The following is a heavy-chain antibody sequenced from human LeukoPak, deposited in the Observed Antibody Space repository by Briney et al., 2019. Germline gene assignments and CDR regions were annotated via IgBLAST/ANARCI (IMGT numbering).Heavy chain of an antibody. J-gene: IGHJ3*02. D-gene: IGHD1-1*01. Sequence: SQTPSLTYAISGDSVSSNSAAWNWIRQSPSRGLEWLGRTYFRSKWYNDYAVSVKRRIIINADTSKDHFSLQLNSVTPEDTAVYFCARNGIGTTYDAFGIWGQGTMVTVSS. CDR3: ARNGIGTTYDAFGI. CDR2: TYFRSKWYN. V-gene: IGHV6-1*01. CDR1: GDSVSSNSAA.